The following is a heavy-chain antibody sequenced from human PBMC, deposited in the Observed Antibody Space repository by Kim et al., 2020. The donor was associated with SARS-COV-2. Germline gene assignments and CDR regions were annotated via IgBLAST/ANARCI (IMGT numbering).Heavy chain of an antibody. D-gene: IGHD4-17*01. CDR3: ARTAYGGNSGSWYFDL. J-gene: IGHJ2*01. Sequence: SGMGRFTISRDNAKDTLFLQMYSLRAEDTAVYYCARTAYGGNSGSWYFDLWGRGTLVTVSS. V-gene: IGHV3-74*01.